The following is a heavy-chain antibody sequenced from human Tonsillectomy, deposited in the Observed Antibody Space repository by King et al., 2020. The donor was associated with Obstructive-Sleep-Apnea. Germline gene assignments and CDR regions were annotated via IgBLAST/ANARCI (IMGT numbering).Heavy chain of an antibody. CDR2: INPNSGGT. J-gene: IGHJ6*02. CDR3: AREKDSSSYYYYYYGMDV. V-gene: IGHV1-2*04. D-gene: IGHD6-13*01. CDR1: GYTFTGYY. Sequence: VQLVQSGAEVKKPGASVKVSCKASGYTFTGYYMHWVRQAPGQGLEWMGWINPNSGGTNYAQKFQGWVTMTRDTSISTAYMELSRLRSDDTAVYYCAREKDSSSYYYYYYGMDVWGQGTTVTVSS.